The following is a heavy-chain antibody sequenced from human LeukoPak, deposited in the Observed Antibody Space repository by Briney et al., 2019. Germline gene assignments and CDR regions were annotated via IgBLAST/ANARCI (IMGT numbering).Heavy chain of an antibody. CDR1: GFTFSSYA. CDR2: ISGSGGRI. J-gene: IGHJ2*01. D-gene: IGHD3/OR15-3a*01. CDR3: AKDWTGTKPFDL. Sequence: GGSLRLSCAASGFTFSSYAMSWVRQAPGKGLEWVSAISGSGGRIYYADSVKGRFTISRDNFKNTLYLQMNSLRAEDTAVYYCAKDWTGTKPFDLWGRGTLVTVSS. V-gene: IGHV3-23*01.